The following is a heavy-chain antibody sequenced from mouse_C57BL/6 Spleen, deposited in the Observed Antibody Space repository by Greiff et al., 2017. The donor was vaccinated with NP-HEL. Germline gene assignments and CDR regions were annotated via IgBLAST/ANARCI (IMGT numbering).Heavy chain of an antibody. Sequence: QVQLQQPGAELVRPGSSVKLSCKASGYTFTSYWMHWVKQRPIQGLEWIGNIDPSDSETHYNQKFKDKATLTVDKSSSTAYMQLSSLTSEDSAVYYGARLSSGYDYFDYWGQGTTLTVSS. D-gene: IGHD3-2*02. CDR1: GYTFTSYW. J-gene: IGHJ2*01. V-gene: IGHV1-52*01. CDR2: IDPSDSET. CDR3: ARLSSGYDYFDY.